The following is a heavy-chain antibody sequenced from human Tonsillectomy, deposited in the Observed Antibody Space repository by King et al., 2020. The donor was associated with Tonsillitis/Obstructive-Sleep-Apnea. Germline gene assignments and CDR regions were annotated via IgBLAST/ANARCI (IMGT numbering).Heavy chain of an antibody. D-gene: IGHD3-3*01. CDR1: GGTFSSYA. CDR3: ARDRTSYYDFWSGYRVAFDI. J-gene: IGHJ3*02. V-gene: IGHV1-69*10. Sequence: VQLVESGAEVKKPGSSVKVSCKASGGTFSSYAISWVRQAPGQGLEWMGGIIPILGIANYAQKFQGRVTITADKSTSTAYMELSSLRSEDTAVYYCARDRTSYYDFWSGYRVAFDIWGQGTMVTVSS. CDR2: IIPILGIA.